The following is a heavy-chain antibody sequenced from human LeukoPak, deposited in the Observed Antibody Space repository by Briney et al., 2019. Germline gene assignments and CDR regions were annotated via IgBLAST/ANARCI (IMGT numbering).Heavy chain of an antibody. Sequence: RGSPRLSCAASGFTFSSYAMSWACQAPGKGLEWVSAISGSGGSTYYADSVKGRFTISRDNSKNTLYLQMNSLRAEDTAVYYCAKDSSIGESFDYWGQGTLVTVSS. CDR3: AKDSSIGESFDY. CDR2: ISGSGGST. J-gene: IGHJ4*02. CDR1: GFTFSSYA. V-gene: IGHV3-23*01. D-gene: IGHD4-17*01.